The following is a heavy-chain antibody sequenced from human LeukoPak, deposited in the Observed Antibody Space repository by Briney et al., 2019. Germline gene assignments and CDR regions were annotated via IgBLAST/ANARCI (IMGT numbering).Heavy chain of an antibody. CDR3: AREGTGVAGSERWFDS. V-gene: IGHV1-3*01. Sequence: GASVKVSCKASGYTFTKYAMHWVRQAPGQRLEWMGWINGGNGNTKYSQKFQGGVTISRDTSASTAHMELSSLRSEDTAVYYCAREGTGVAGSERWFDSWGQGTLVTVSS. D-gene: IGHD6-19*01. CDR2: INGGNGNT. CDR1: GYTFTKYA. J-gene: IGHJ5*01.